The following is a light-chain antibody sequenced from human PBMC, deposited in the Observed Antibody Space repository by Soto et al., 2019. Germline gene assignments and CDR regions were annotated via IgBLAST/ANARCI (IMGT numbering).Light chain of an antibody. CDR1: HSVDNY. V-gene: IGKV1-39*01. J-gene: IGKJ2*01. Sequence: DIQMTQSPSSLSASVGDRVTITCRASHSVDNYLSWYQQIPGKAPKFLIYAASTLQRAVPSRFSGSGSGTDFTLTISNLQPEDFATYYWQQSFSTPPTFGQGTKLEIK. CDR2: AAS. CDR3: QQSFSTPPT.